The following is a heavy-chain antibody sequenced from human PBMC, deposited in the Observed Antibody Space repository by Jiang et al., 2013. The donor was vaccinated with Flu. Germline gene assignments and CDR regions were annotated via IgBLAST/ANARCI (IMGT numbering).Heavy chain of an antibody. CDR1: GFTFSSYA. CDR3: ARDIEYQLLWTNPGG. Sequence: VQLLESGGGVVQPGRSLRLSCAASGFTFSSYAMHWVRQAPGKGLEWVAVISYDGSNKYYADSVKGRFTISRDNSKNTLYLQMNSLRAEDTAVYYCARDIEYQLLWTNPGGWGQGTLVTVSS. J-gene: IGHJ4*02. CDR2: ISYDGSNK. D-gene: IGHD2-2*01. V-gene: IGHV3-30*01.